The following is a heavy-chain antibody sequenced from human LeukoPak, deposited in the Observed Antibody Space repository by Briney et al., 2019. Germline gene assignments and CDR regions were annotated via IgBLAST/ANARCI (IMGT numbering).Heavy chain of an antibody. D-gene: IGHD3-22*01. CDR3: ARDSLYDSSGYDAFDI. J-gene: IGHJ3*02. CDR2: IKKDGSEK. V-gene: IGHV3-7*03. Sequence: GGSLRLSCAASGFTFSSYRMTWVRQAPGKGLEWVANIKKDGSEKYYVDSVKGRFTISRDNAKTSLYLQMNSLRAEDTAVYYCARDSLYDSSGYDAFDIWGQGTMVTVSS. CDR1: GFTFSSYR.